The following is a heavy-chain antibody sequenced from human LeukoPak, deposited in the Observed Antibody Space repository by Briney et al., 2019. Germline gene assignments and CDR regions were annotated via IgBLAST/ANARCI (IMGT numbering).Heavy chain of an antibody. CDR2: IYYSGST. V-gene: IGHV4-31*03. D-gene: IGHD6-19*01. CDR3: ARGQSSGWSEDY. CDR1: GGSISSGRYY. Sequence: PSQTLSLTCTVSGGSISSGRYYWSWIRQHPGKGLEWIGYIYYSGSTYYNPSLKSRVTISVDTSKNQFSLKLSSVTAADMAVYYCARGQSSGWSEDYWGQGTLVTVSS. J-gene: IGHJ4*02.